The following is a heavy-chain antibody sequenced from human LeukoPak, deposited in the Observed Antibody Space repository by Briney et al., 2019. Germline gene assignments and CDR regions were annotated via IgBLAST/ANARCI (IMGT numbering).Heavy chain of an antibody. V-gene: IGHV3-53*01. CDR1: GFTVSSNY. Sequence: GGSLRLSCAASGFTVSSNYMSWVRQAPGKGLEWVSVIYSGGSTYYADSVKGRFTISRDNSKNTLYLQMNSLRAEDTAVYYCARDLSEYSGYASWWFDPWGQGTLVTVSS. J-gene: IGHJ5*02. D-gene: IGHD5-12*01. CDR3: ARDLSEYSGYASWWFDP. CDR2: IYSGGST.